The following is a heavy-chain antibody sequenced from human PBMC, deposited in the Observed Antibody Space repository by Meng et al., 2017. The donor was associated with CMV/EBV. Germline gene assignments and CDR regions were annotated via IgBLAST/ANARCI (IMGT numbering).Heavy chain of an antibody. Sequence: GGSLRLSCAASGFTFSSYDMHWVRQAPGKGLEWVAFIRYDGSNKYYADSVKGRFTISRDNSKNTLYLQMNSLRAEDTAVYYCAKDLSCSSTSCYLYWGQGTLVTVSS. D-gene: IGHD2-2*01. CDR3: AKDLSCSSTSCYLY. CDR1: GFTFSSYD. CDR2: IRYDGSNK. V-gene: IGHV3-30*02. J-gene: IGHJ4*02.